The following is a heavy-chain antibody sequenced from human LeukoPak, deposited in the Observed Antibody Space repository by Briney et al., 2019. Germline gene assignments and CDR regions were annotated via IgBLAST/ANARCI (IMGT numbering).Heavy chain of an antibody. J-gene: IGHJ4*02. D-gene: IGHD6-6*01. V-gene: IGHV3-74*01. CDR2: INSDGSST. CDR3: ARYRIQLVAGYFDY. Sequence: PGGSLRLSCAASGFTLSGNWMHWVRQAPGKGLVWVSRINSDGSSTSYADSVKGRFTISRDNAKNSLYLQMNSLRAEDTAVYYCARYRIQLVAGYFDYWGQGTLVTASS. CDR1: GFTLSGNW.